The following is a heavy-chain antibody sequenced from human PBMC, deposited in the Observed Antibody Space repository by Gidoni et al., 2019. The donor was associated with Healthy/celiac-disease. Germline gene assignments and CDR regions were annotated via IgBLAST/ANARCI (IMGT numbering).Heavy chain of an antibody. CDR1: GFTFSRFW. CDR3: AREPHYDYVWGSYRHSDY. J-gene: IGHJ4*02. D-gene: IGHD3-16*02. Sequence: EVQLVESGGGLVQPGGSLRLSCAASGFTFSRFWMSWVRQAPGKGLEWVANIKQDGSEKYYVDSVKGRFTLSRDNAKNSLYLQMNSLRGEDTAVYYCAREPHYDYVWGSYRHSDYWGQGTLVTVSS. V-gene: IGHV3-7*01. CDR2: IKQDGSEK.